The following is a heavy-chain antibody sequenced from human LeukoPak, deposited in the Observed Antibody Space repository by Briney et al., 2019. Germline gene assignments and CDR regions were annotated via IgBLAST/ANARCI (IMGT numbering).Heavy chain of an antibody. CDR1: GGSISSGGYY. CDR3: ARDVQGVYYGYFDY. D-gene: IGHD3-3*01. CDR2: ISYSGST. J-gene: IGHJ4*02. Sequence: SQTLSLTCTVSGGSISSGGYYWSWIRQHPGKGLEWIGYISYSGSTYYNPSLKSRLTISVDTSNNQFSLKLSSVTAADTAVYYCARDVQGVYYGYFDYWGQGTLVTVSS. V-gene: IGHV4-31*03.